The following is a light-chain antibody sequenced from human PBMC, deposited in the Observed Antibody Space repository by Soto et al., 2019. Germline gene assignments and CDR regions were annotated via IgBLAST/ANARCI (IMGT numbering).Light chain of an antibody. CDR2: GNT. J-gene: IGLJ2*01. CDR3: MSFDSSLSVV. CDR1: SSNIGAGYD. V-gene: IGLV1-40*01. Sequence: QSVLTQPPSVSGAPGQRVTISCTGSSSNIGAGYDVHWYQQLPGRAPKLLIYGNTNRPSGVPDRFSGSKSGTSASLAITGLQAEDGADYYCMSFDSSLSVVFGGGTKLTLL.